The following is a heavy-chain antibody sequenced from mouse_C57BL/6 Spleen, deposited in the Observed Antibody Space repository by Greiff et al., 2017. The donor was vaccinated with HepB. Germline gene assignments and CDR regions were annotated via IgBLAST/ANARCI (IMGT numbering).Heavy chain of an antibody. CDR1: GYTFTSYG. J-gene: IGHJ4*01. D-gene: IGHD2-4*01. Sequence: QVQLQQSGAELARPGASVKLSCKASGYTFTSYGISWVKQRTGQGLEWIGEIYPRSGNTYYNEKFKGKATLTADKSSSTAYMELRSLTSEDSAVYFCAGGDYDGASYYYAMDYWGQGTSVTVSS. CDR2: IYPRSGNT. CDR3: AGGDYDGASYYYAMDY. V-gene: IGHV1-81*01.